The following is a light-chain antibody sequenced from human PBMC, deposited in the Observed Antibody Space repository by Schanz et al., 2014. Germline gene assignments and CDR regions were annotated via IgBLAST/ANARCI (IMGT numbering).Light chain of an antibody. Sequence: EIVLTQSPGTLSLSPGERATLSCRASQSVYSNYLAWYQQKPGQAPRLLMYGASSRATGIPDRFTGSGSGTDFSLTISSLHSEDFAVYYCQQYDNWPPLTFGGGTKVEIK. CDR2: GAS. V-gene: IGKV3-20*01. CDR1: QSVYSNY. J-gene: IGKJ4*01. CDR3: QQYDNWPPLT.